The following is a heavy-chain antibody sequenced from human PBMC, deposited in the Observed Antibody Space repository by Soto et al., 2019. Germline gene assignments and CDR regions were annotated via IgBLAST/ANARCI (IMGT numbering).Heavy chain of an antibody. J-gene: IGHJ5*02. V-gene: IGHV1-8*01. Sequence: QVQLVQSGAEVKKPGASVKVSGKASGYTFTSYDINWVRQATGQGLEWMGWMNPNSGNTGYAQKFQGRVTMTMNTSISTAYMELSSLRSEDTAVYYCAICPTYSSSWYERDVWFDPWGQGTLVTVSS. CDR2: MNPNSGNT. CDR3: AICPTYSSSWYERDVWFDP. CDR1: GYTFTSYD. D-gene: IGHD6-13*01.